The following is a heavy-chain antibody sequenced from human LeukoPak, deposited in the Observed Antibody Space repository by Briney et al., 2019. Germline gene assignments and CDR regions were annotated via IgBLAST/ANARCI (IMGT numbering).Heavy chain of an antibody. D-gene: IGHD6-19*01. V-gene: IGHV1-69*05. Sequence: SVKVSCKASGGTFSNYAISWVRQAPGQGLEWMGRIIPIFGTANYAQKFQGRVTITTDESTSTAYMELSSLRSEDTAVYYCAGDSSGWYYFDYWGQGTLVTVSS. J-gene: IGHJ4*02. CDR2: IIPIFGTA. CDR3: AGDSSGWYYFDY. CDR1: GGTFSNYA.